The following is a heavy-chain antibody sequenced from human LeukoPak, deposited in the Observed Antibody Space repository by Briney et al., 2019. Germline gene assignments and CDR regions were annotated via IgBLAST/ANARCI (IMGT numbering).Heavy chain of an antibody. J-gene: IGHJ4*02. CDR3: ARHANYGSGSYYSY. V-gene: IGHV4-59*08. Sequence: PSETLSLTCTVSGGSISSYYWSWIRQPPGKGLEWIGYIYYSGSTNYNPSLKSRVTISVDASKNQFSLKLSSVTAADTAVYYCARHANYGSGSYYSYWGQGTLVTVSS. CDR1: GGSISSYY. CDR2: IYYSGST. D-gene: IGHD3-10*01.